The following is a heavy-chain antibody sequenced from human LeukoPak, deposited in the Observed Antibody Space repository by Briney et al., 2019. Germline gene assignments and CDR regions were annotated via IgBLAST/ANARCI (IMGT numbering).Heavy chain of an antibody. CDR1: GGSISSGSYY. D-gene: IGHD3-10*01. CDR3: ASAYGV. J-gene: IGHJ4*02. Sequence: PSETLSLTCTVSGGSISSGSYYWSWIRQPAGKGLEWIGRIYTSGSTNYNPSLKSRVTISVDTSKNQFPLKLSSVTAADTAVYYCASAYGVWGQGTLVTVSS. CDR2: IYTSGST. V-gene: IGHV4-61*02.